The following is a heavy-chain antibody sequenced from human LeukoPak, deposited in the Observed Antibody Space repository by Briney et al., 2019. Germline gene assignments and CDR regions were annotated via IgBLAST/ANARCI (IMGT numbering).Heavy chain of an antibody. Sequence: GGSLRLSCAASGFSFSSYWMSWVRQAPGKGLEWVANIKPDGSEKDYVDSVKGRFTISRDNAKNSLDLQMNSLRAEDTAVYYCTRHGYDSSGSYPDAFDIWGQGTTVTVSS. CDR3: TRHGYDSSGSYPDAFDI. CDR1: GFSFSSYW. J-gene: IGHJ3*02. D-gene: IGHD3-22*01. V-gene: IGHV3-7*02. CDR2: IKPDGSEK.